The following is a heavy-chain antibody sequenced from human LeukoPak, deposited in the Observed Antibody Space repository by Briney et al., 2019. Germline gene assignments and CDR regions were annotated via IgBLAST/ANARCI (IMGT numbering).Heavy chain of an antibody. J-gene: IGHJ4*02. CDR2: IYYSGST. CDR1: GGSISSGTYY. V-gene: IGHV4-61*05. Sequence: SETLSLTCTVSGGSISSGTYYWGWIRQPPGKGLEWIGYIYYSGSTNYNPSLKSRVTISVDTSKNQFSLKLSSVTAADTAVYYCASGGGTYYDILTGYYPYYWGQGTLVTVSS. D-gene: IGHD3-9*01. CDR3: ASGGGTYYDILTGYYPYY.